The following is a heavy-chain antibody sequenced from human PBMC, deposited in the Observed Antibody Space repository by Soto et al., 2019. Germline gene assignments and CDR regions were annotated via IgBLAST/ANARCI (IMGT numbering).Heavy chain of an antibody. CDR3: AKNRGSGSYTNWNFDV. Sequence: EVQVLESGGGLVQPGGSLRLSCAASGFTFSNYAISWVRQAPGKGLEWVSTIHGGGDSTHYTDSVKGRFTISRDNSRNALCLNMTSLRAEDTAVYYCAKNRGSGSYTNWNFDVWGRGTLVTVSS. J-gene: IGHJ2*01. CDR2: IHGGGDST. D-gene: IGHD1-26*01. V-gene: IGHV3-23*01. CDR1: GFTFSNYA.